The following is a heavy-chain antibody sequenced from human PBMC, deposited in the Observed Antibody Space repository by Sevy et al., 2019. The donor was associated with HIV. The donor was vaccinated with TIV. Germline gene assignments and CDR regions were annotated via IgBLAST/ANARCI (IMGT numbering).Heavy chain of an antibody. CDR1: GFSFSNSA. CDR3: VKDPDYKFWRWDYGMDV. V-gene: IGHV3-64D*06. CDR2: ISSDGVST. D-gene: IGHD3-3*01. J-gene: IGHJ6*02. Sequence: GGSLRLSCSGSGFSFSNSAMNWVRQTPGKGLKYVSAISSDGVSTYYTHSVRGRFTISRDNSKNTLYLQMSSLRVEDTAVYYCVKDPDYKFWRWDYGMDVWGQGTTVTVSS.